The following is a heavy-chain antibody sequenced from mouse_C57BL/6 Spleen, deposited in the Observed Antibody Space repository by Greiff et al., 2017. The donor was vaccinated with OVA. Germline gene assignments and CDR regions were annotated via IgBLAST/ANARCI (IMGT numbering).Heavy chain of an antibody. Sequence: EVKLVESGAGLVKPGGSLKLSCAASGFTFSSYAMSWVRQTPEKRLEWVAYISSGGDYIYYADTVKGRFTISRDNARNTLYLQMSSLKSEDTAMYYCTRETMVKYFDYWGQGTTLTVSS. CDR2: ISSGGDYI. J-gene: IGHJ2*01. CDR1: GFTFSSYA. D-gene: IGHD2-2*01. CDR3: TRETMVKYFDY. V-gene: IGHV5-9-1*02.